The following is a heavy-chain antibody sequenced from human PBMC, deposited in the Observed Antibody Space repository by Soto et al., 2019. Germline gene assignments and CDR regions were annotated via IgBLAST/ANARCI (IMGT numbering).Heavy chain of an antibody. CDR2: IGAHNDET. CDR3: ARDWRGAEGFDP. CDR1: GYNFSTYG. Sequence: QVQLVQSGAEVKKPGDSVKVSCKASGYNFSTYGFRWVRQAPGQGVEWMGWIGAHNDETTYAQNFQGRVTMTTDTSTTTSYMELRSLTADDTAVYFCARDWRGAEGFDPWGQGTLVTVSS. V-gene: IGHV1-18*01. D-gene: IGHD3-3*01. J-gene: IGHJ5*02.